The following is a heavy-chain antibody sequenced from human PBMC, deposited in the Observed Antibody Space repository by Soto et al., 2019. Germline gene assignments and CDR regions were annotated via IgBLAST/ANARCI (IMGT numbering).Heavy chain of an antibody. CDR2: IKYDGSDK. CDR1: GFPFSRCA. Sequence: QVQLVESGGGVVQPGTSLRLSCAASGFPFSRCAMHWVRQAPGKGLEWVAVIKYDGSDKYYADSVQGRFTISRDNSKNTLYLQMNSLRPEDTAVYYCAAELGNSGYDGHDYWGQGTLVTVSS. V-gene: IGHV3-30-3*01. J-gene: IGHJ4*02. CDR3: AAELGNSGYDGHDY. D-gene: IGHD5-12*01.